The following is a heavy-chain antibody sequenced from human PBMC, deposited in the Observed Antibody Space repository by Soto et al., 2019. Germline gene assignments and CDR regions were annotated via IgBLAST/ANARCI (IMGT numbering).Heavy chain of an antibody. CDR2: IYYSGST. J-gene: IGHJ4*02. V-gene: IGHV4-39*01. CDR3: ARTSYYDYIWGSYRQKPFSYFDY. Sequence: QLQLQESGPGLVKPSETLSLTCTVSGGSISSSSYYWGWIRQPPGKGLEWIGSIYYSGSTYYNPSLKSRVTISVETSKNQFSLKLSSVTAADTAVYYCARTSYYDYIWGSYRQKPFSYFDYWGQGTLVTVSS. CDR1: GGSISSSSYY. D-gene: IGHD3-16*02.